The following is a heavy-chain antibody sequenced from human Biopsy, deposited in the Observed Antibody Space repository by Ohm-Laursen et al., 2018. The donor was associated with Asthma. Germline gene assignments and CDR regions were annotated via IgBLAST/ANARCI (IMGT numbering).Heavy chain of an antibody. CDR3: TRVLSKYSGACKRTLHHNGMDV. Sequence: SLRLSCTAAGFTISTYWMHWVRQAPGKGLVWVSRISSDGRSTHYADSVTGRFTISRDNAENTLYLQMNSLRADDTALYYCTRVLSKYSGACKRTLHHNGMDVWGRGTTVTVSS. CDR1: GFTISTYW. V-gene: IGHV3-74*01. CDR2: ISSDGRST. D-gene: IGHD5-12*01. J-gene: IGHJ6*02.